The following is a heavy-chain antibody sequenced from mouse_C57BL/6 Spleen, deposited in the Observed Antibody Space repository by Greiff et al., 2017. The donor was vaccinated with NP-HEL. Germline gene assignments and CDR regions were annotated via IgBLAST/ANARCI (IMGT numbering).Heavy chain of an antibody. J-gene: IGHJ4*01. V-gene: IGHV1-55*01. Sequence: VQLQQPGAELVKPGASVKMSCKASGYTFTSYWITWVKQRPGQGLEWIGDIYPGSGSTNYNEKFKSKATLTVDTSSSTAYMQLSSLTSEDSAVYYCARSLNWDDAMDYWGQGTSVTVSS. CDR3: ARSLNWDDAMDY. CDR1: GYTFTSYW. D-gene: IGHD4-1*01. CDR2: IYPGSGST.